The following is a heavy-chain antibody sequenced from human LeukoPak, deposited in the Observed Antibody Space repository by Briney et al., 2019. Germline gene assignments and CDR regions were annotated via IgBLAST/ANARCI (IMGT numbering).Heavy chain of an antibody. CDR3: AKRALGNTYYYDSSGYYRD. V-gene: IGHV3-23*01. Sequence: GGSLRLSCAASGFTFSSYAMSWVRQAPGKGLEWVSVISGSGGSTYYADSVKGRFTISRDNSKNTLYLQMNSLRAEDTAVYYCAKRALGNTYYYDSSGYYRDWGQGTLVTVSS. D-gene: IGHD3-22*01. CDR1: GFTFSSYA. J-gene: IGHJ4*02. CDR2: ISGSGGST.